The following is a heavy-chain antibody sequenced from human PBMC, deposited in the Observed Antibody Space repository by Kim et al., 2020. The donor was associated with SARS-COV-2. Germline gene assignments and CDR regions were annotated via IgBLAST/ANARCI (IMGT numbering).Heavy chain of an antibody. CDR2: IYYSGST. CDR3: ARVPYDILTGGLYGMDV. V-gene: IGHV4-31*03. CDR1: GGSISSGGYY. Sequence: SETLSLTCTVSGGSISSGGYYWSWIRQHPGKGLELIGYIYYSGSTYYNPSLKSRVTISVDTSKNQFSLKLSSVTAADTAVYYCARVPYDILTGGLYGMDVWGQGTTVTVSS. J-gene: IGHJ6*02. D-gene: IGHD3-9*01.